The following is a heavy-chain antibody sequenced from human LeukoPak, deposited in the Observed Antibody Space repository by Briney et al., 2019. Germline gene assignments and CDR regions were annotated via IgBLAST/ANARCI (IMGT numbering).Heavy chain of an antibody. J-gene: IGHJ4*02. CDR2: INHSGSA. Sequence: SETLSLTCAVYGGSFSGYYWSWIRQPPGKGLEWIGEINHSGSANYNPSLKSRVTISVDTSKNQFSLKLSSVTAADTAVYYCATDSYGVDYWGQGTLVTVSS. CDR1: GGSFSGYY. V-gene: IGHV4-34*01. D-gene: IGHD5-18*01. CDR3: ATDSYGVDY.